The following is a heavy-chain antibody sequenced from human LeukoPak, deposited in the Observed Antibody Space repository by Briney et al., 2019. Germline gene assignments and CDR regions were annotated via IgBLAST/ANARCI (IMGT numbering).Heavy chain of an antibody. CDR2: IKSDGSST. CDR1: GFTFSSYW. J-gene: IGHJ3*01. D-gene: IGHD1-26*01. V-gene: IGHV3-74*01. CDR3: ARAYSGTYYAFDV. Sequence: GGSLRLSCAASGFTFSSYWMHWVRQAPGKGLVWVSRIKSDGSSTNYADSVKGRFTISRDTAKNTQYLHMNSLRAEDTAVYYCARAYSGTYYAFDVWGQGTMVTVSS.